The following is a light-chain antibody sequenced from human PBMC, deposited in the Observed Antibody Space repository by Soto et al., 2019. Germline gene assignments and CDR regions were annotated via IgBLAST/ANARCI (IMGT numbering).Light chain of an antibody. CDR2: KAS. J-gene: IGKJ3*01. CDR3: QQYDRYSLS. Sequence: DIQMTQSPSTLSASVGDRVSITCRASQNIRSWLAWYQHKPGKAPKLLIYKASTLDSGVPSRFSGSGSGTDFTLTISSLQPDDFATYYCQQYDRYSLSFGPGTQVEIK. V-gene: IGKV1-5*03. CDR1: QNIRSW.